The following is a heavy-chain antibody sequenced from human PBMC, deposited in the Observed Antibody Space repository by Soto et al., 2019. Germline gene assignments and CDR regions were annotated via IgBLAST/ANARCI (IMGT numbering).Heavy chain of an antibody. CDR3: ADLTWNRDYLT. D-gene: IGHD4-17*01. Sequence: EVQLVASGGGLVQPGGSLRLSCVASGFSLSDHYMDWVRQAPGKGLEWLGLIRNEPYGYTTNYAASVKGRITITRDDSKNSLFLQMGSLTAEDATIYYCADLTWNRDYLTWGQGTLVTVSS. CDR2: IRNEPYGYTT. J-gene: IGHJ4*02. V-gene: IGHV3-72*01. CDR1: GFSLSDHY.